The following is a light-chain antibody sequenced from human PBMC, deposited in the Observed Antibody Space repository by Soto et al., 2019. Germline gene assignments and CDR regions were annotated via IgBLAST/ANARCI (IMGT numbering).Light chain of an antibody. CDR1: SSDVGGYNY. CDR2: DVS. J-gene: IGLJ2*01. CDR3: CSYAGSSLV. Sequence: QSALTQPRSVSGSPGQSVTISCTGTSSDVGGYNYVSWYQQHPGKAPKLMIYDVSKRPSGVPDRFSGSKSGNTASLTISGLQAEDEVAYYCCSYAGSSLVFGGGTQLTVL. V-gene: IGLV2-11*01.